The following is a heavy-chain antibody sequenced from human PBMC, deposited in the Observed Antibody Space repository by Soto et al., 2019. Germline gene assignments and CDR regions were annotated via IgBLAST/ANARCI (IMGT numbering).Heavy chain of an antibody. CDR3: ARDRGSYALDY. CDR1: GYTFTSYG. D-gene: IGHD1-26*01. Sequence: QVQLVQSGAEVKKPGASVKVSCKASGYTFTSYGISWVRQAPGQGLEWMGWISANNGNTNYAQKLPGRVTMTADTSTGTAHMELRSLRSDDTAVYYCARDRGSYALDYWGQGTLVTVSS. CDR2: ISANNGNT. V-gene: IGHV1-18*01. J-gene: IGHJ4*02.